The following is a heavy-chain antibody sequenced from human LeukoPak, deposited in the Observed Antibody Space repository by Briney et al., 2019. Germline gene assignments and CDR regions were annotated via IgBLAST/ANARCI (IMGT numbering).Heavy chain of an antibody. CDR3: ARRGMATNGWFDP. CDR1: GYSFTSYW. CDR2: IYPGDSDT. J-gene: IGHJ5*02. D-gene: IGHD5-24*01. V-gene: IGHV5-51*01. Sequence: GESLKISCKGSGYSFTSYWIGWVRQMPGKGLEWMGIIYPGDSDTRYSPSFQGQVTISADKPISTAYLQWNSLKASDTAMYYCARRGMATNGWFDPWGQGTLVTVSS.